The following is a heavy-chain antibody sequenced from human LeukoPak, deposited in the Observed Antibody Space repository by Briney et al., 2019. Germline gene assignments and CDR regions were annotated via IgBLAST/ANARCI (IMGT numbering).Heavy chain of an antibody. V-gene: IGHV4-39*07. Sequence: TSETLSLTCTVSGGSISSSSYYWGWIRQPPGKGLEWIGSIYYSGSAYYNPSLKSRVTISVDTSKNQFSLKLSSVTAADTAVYYCARALVRWELIFDYWGQGTLVTVSS. J-gene: IGHJ4*02. CDR2: IYYSGSA. D-gene: IGHD1-26*01. CDR3: ARALVRWELIFDY. CDR1: GGSISSSSYY.